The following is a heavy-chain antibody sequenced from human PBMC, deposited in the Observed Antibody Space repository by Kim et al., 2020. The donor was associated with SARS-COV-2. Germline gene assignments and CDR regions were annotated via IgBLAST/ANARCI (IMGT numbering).Heavy chain of an antibody. J-gene: IGHJ4*02. CDR1: GFTFSDHY. Sequence: GGSLRLSCVASGFTFSDHYISWIRQAPGKGLEWVSHITGSGSTKYYADSVKGRFTISRDNPRNSLYLHMNSLRADDTAVFFCARDHKYTTASSFDFWGQG. D-gene: IGHD2-2*02. V-gene: IGHV3-11*01. CDR3: ARDHKYTTASSFDF. CDR2: ITGSGSTK.